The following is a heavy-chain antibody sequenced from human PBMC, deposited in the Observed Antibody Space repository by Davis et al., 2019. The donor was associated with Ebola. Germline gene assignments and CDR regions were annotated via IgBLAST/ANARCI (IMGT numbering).Heavy chain of an antibody. V-gene: IGHV3-21*01. CDR2: ISSSSSYI. D-gene: IGHD4-11*01. CDR1: GFTFSSYS. Sequence: PGGSLRLSCAASGFTFSSYSMNWVRQAPGKGLEWVSSISSSSSYIYYADSVKGRFTISRDNAKNSLYLQMNSLRDEDTAVYYCARDRTTVTTIFHESGMDVWGQGTLVTVSS. J-gene: IGHJ4*02. CDR3: ARDRTTVTTIFHESGMDV.